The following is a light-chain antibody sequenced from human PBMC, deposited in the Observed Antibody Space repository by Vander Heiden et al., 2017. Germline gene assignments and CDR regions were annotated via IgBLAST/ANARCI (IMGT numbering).Light chain of an antibody. CDR3: QQRSNWPRGT. CDR1: KSVSSY. V-gene: IGKV3-11*01. Sequence: EIVLTQSPATLSLSPGERATLSCRASKSVSSYLAWYQQKPGQAPRLLIYDASNRATGIPARFSGSGSGTDFTLTISSLEPEDLAVYYCQQRSNWPRGTFGQGTRLEIK. J-gene: IGKJ5*01. CDR2: DAS.